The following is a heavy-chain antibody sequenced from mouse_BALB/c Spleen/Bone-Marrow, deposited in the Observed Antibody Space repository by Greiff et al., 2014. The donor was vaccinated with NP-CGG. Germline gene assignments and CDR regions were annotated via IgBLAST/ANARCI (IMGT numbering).Heavy chain of an antibody. Sequence: QVQLQQSGPELVKPGASVKISCKASGYAFSSSWMNWVKQRPGQGLEWIGRIYPGDGDTNYNGKFKGKATLTADKSSSTAYMQLSSLTSVDSAVYFCARTGPFDYRGQGTTLTVSS. V-gene: IGHV1-82*01. CDR1: GYAFSSSW. J-gene: IGHJ2*01. CDR2: IYPGDGDT. D-gene: IGHD4-1*01. CDR3: ARTGPFDY.